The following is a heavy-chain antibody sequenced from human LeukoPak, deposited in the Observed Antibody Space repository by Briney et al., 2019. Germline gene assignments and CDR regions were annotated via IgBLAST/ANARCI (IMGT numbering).Heavy chain of an antibody. V-gene: IGHV3-21*01. Sequence: GGSLRLSCAASGFTFSSYSVNWVRQAPGKWLEWVSSISSRSSYIYYADSVKGRFTISRDNAKNSLYLQMNSLRAEDTAVYYCAREGGGIAAGVYYFDYWGQGTLVTVSS. D-gene: IGHD6-13*01. J-gene: IGHJ4*02. CDR3: AREGGGIAAGVYYFDY. CDR1: GFTFSSYS. CDR2: ISSRSSYI.